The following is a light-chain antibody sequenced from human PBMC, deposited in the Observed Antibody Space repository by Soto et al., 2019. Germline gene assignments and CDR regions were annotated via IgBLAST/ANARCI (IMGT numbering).Light chain of an antibody. J-gene: IGKJ4*02. CDR3: QQRSSWPLT. CDR2: GAS. V-gene: IGKV3-11*01. CDR1: QSLSNS. Sequence: EIVLTQAPATLSLSPGERATLSCRASQSLSNSLVLYQQKPGQAPRLLIDGASNRATGIPARFSGSGSGTDFTLTISSLEPEDFAVYFCQQRSSWPLTFGGGTKVDIK.